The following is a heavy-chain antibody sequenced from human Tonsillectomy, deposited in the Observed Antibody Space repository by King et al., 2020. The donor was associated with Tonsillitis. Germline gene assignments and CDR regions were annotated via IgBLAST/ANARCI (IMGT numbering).Heavy chain of an antibody. V-gene: IGHV4-34*01. J-gene: IGHJ4*02. CDR2: INHSGST. Sequence: VQLQQWGAGLLKPSETLSLTCAVYGGSFSGYYWSWLRQPPGKGLEWIGEINHSGSTNYNPSLESRVTISVDTSKNQFSLKLSSVTAADTAVYYCARTRYYYDSSGYLYWGQGTLVTVSS. CDR3: ARTRYYYDSSGYLY. CDR1: GGSFSGYY. D-gene: IGHD3-22*01.